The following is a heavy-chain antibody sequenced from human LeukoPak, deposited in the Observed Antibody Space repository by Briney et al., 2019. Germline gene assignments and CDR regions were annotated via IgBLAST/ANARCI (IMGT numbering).Heavy chain of an antibody. Sequence: GGSLRLSCAASGFTFSSYSMNWVRQAPGKGLEWVSSISSSSSYIYYADSVKGRFTISRDNSKNMLYLQMNSLRAEDTAVYYCAKTWDCSNSYCYRSFDNWGQGTLVTVSS. CDR3: AKTWDCSNSYCYRSFDN. V-gene: IGHV3-21*01. CDR2: ISSSSSYI. CDR1: GFTFSSYS. J-gene: IGHJ4*02. D-gene: IGHD2-2*02.